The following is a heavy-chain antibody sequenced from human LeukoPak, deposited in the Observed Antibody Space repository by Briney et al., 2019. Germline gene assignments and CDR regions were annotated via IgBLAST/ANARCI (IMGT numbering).Heavy chain of an antibody. Sequence: ASVKVSCKASGYTLTSYDINWVRQATGQGLEWMGWMNPNSGNTGYAQKFQGRVTMTRNTSISTAYMELSSLRSEDTAVYYCARGSVLLWFGESSNWFDPWGQGTLVTVSS. D-gene: IGHD3-10*01. V-gene: IGHV1-8*01. CDR2: MNPNSGNT. CDR1: GYTLTSYD. CDR3: ARGSVLLWFGESSNWFDP. J-gene: IGHJ5*02.